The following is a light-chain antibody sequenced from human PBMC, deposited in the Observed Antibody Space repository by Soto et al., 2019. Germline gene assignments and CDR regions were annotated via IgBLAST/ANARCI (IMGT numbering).Light chain of an antibody. Sequence: QTVVMQPPSVSGAPGQRVTISCTGTSSNIGAGYDVHWYQQLPGKAPKLLIYNNNNRPSGFPARFSASKSGTSASLAITGLQAEDEADYYCQSYDTSLSAPVFGGGTKLTVL. V-gene: IGLV1-40*01. CDR3: QSYDTSLSAPV. CDR1: SSNIGAGYD. J-gene: IGLJ2*01. CDR2: NNN.